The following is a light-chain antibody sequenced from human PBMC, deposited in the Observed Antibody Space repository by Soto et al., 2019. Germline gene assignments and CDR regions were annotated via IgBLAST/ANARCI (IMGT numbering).Light chain of an antibody. V-gene: IGLV1-51*02. CDR3: ASWDHSMSGYV. CDR2: ESN. J-gene: IGLJ1*01. Sequence: QSVLTQPPSVSAAPGQKVTISCSGTISNIGNNYVSWYQQLPGAAPTLLIYESNRRPTGIPDRFSGSKSATSATLDITGLQTGDEADYYCASWDHSMSGYVFVSGTKVTVL. CDR1: ISNIGNNY.